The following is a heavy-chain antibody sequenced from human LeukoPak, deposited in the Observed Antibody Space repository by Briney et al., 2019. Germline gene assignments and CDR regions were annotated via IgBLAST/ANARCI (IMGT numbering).Heavy chain of an antibody. J-gene: IGHJ6*02. CDR3: ARDRITMVRGALRYYGMDV. Sequence: SETLSLTCTVSGGSINNYYWIWIRQPPGKGLEWIGYIYYSGSTNYNPSLKSRVTISVDTSKNQFSLKLNSVTAADTAVYYCARDRITMVRGALRYYGMDVWGQGTTVTVSS. CDR1: GGSINNYY. V-gene: IGHV4-59*01. CDR2: IYYSGST. D-gene: IGHD3-10*01.